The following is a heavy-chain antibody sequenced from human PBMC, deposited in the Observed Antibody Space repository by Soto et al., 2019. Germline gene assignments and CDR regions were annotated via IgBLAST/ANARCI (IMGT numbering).Heavy chain of an antibody. J-gene: IGHJ6*02. D-gene: IGHD7-27*01. CDR3: ARDMGIPAPRNYYYGMDV. CDR2: IYYSGST. Sequence: SETLSPTCTVSGGSVSSGSYYWSWIRQPPGRGLEWIGDIYYSGSTNYNPSLKSRVTISVDTSKNQFSLKMSSVTAADTAVDYCARDMGIPAPRNYYYGMDVWGQGTTVTVSS. V-gene: IGHV4-61*01. CDR1: GGSVSSGSYY.